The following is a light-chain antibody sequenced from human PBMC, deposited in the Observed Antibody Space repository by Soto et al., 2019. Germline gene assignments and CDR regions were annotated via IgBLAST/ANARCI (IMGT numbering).Light chain of an antibody. CDR2: DAS. Sequence: TCRASQSVSGWLAWYQQKPGEAPKLLIYDASALPRGVPSRFSGSGSGTKFSFQAAGLLRDGFAASACLLNGSFSVTFGGGTKVDIK. CDR3: LLNGSFSVT. V-gene: IGKV1-5*01. CDR1: QSVSGW. J-gene: IGKJ4*01.